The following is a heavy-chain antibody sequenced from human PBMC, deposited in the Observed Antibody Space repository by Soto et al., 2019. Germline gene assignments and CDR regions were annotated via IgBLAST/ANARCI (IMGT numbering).Heavy chain of an antibody. CDR3: ASWSALDDAFDI. CDR1: GGSISSYY. J-gene: IGHJ3*02. Sequence: SETLSLTCTVSGGSISSYYWSWIRQPPGKGLEWIGYIYYSGSTNYNPSLKSRVTISVDTSKNQFSLKLSSVTAADTAVYYCASWSALDDAFDIWGQGTMVTVSS. D-gene: IGHD1-1*01. CDR2: IYYSGST. V-gene: IGHV4-59*12.